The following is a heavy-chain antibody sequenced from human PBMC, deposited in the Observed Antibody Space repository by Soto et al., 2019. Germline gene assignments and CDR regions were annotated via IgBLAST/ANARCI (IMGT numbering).Heavy chain of an antibody. CDR2: IYYSGST. D-gene: IGHD6-13*01. Sequence: SETLSLTCTVSGGSISSSDYYWGWIRQPPGKGLEWIGSIYYSGSTYYNPSLKSRVTISVDTSKNQFSLKLSSVTAADTAVYYCARQYSSSWYYHYWGQGTLVTVSS. CDR3: ARQYSSSWYYHY. J-gene: IGHJ4*02. CDR1: GGSISSSDYY. V-gene: IGHV4-39*01.